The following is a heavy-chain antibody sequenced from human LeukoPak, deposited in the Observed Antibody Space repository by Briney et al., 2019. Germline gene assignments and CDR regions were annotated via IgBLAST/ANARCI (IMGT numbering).Heavy chain of an antibody. CDR3: AREDGTVGATSAFDI. CDR2: INSRSNYI. D-gene: IGHD1-26*01. J-gene: IGHJ3*02. CDR1: GFTFSSYS. Sequence: GGSLRLSCAASGFTFSSYSMNWVRQAAGKGLEWVSSINSRSNYIYYADSLKGRFTISRDNAKNTLYLQMNSLRAEDTAMYYCAREDGTVGATSAFDIWGQGTMVTVSS. V-gene: IGHV3-21*01.